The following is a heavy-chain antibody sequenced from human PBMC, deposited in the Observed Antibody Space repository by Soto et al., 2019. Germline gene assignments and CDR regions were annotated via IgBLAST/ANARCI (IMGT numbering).Heavy chain of an antibody. V-gene: IGHV4-39*01. CDR1: GGSISSSTYY. CDR3: ARGGITRIYQLPPFDP. J-gene: IGHJ5*02. D-gene: IGHD2-2*01. Sequence: SQPLSLTCTVYGGSISSSTYYCAWILHPPGKGLEWIGSIYYSVSAYYNPSLKSRVTISVDTSKNQFSLKVSSVTAADTALYYCARGGITRIYQLPPFDPWGQGTLVTVSS. CDR2: IYYSVSA.